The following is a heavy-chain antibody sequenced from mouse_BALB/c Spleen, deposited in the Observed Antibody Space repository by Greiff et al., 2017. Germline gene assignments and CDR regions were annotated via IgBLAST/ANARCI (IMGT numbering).Heavy chain of an antibody. Sequence: VQLQQSGAELVKPGASVKLSCKASGYTFTSYYMYWVKQRPGQGLEWIGEINPSNGGTNFNEKFKSKATLTVDKSSSTAYMQLSSLTSEDSAVYYCTRSYGYYYYAMDYWGQGTSVTVSA. J-gene: IGHJ4*01. CDR2: INPSNGGT. CDR1: GYTFTSYY. CDR3: TRSYGYYYYAMDY. V-gene: IGHV1S81*02. D-gene: IGHD1-2*01.